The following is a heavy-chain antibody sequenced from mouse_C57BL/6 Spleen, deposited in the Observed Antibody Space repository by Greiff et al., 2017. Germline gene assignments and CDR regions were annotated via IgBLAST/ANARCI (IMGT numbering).Heavy chain of an antibody. D-gene: IGHD1-2*01. V-gene: IGHV1-80*01. J-gene: IGHJ1*03. CDR2: IYPGDGDP. CDR3: ARRRLGDWYFDV. CDR1: GYAFRSYW. Sequence: QVHVKQSGAELVKPGASVTISCKASGYAFRSYWMNWVKQRPGQGLEWIGQIYPGDGDPNYTGKFKGQATLPAAQSSSPAYIQLSSLTSEDSAVYFCARRRLGDWYFDVWGTGTTVTVSS.